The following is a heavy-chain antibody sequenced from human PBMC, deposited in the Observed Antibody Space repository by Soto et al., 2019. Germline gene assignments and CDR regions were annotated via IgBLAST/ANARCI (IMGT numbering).Heavy chain of an antibody. CDR3: ARGAPPADY. V-gene: IGHV1-18*01. Sequence: QVQLVQSGAEVKKPGASVKVSCKASGYTFTRYAISWVRQAPGQGLEWMGWISAYNGNTNFAQKFQGRVTMTRATPTSTAYMELRSLRSDDTAVYYFARGAPPADYWGQGTLVTVSS. CDR2: ISAYNGNT. J-gene: IGHJ4*02. CDR1: GYTFTRYA.